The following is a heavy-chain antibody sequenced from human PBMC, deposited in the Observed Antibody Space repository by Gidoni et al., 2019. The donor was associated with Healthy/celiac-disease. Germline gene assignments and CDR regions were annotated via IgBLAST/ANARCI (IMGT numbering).Heavy chain of an antibody. CDR1: GGSTSSGGYS. V-gene: IGHV4-30-2*01. D-gene: IGHD3-9*01. CDR3: ARKNLTGYYVTPVGAFDI. Sequence: QLQLQESGSGLVKTSQTLYLTLAGSGGSTSSGGYSWSWIRQPAGKGLEWIGYIYHSGSTYYNPSLKSRVTISVDRSKNQLSLKLSSVTAADTAVYYCARKNLTGYYVTPVGAFDIWGQGTMVTVSS. CDR2: IYHSGST. J-gene: IGHJ3*02.